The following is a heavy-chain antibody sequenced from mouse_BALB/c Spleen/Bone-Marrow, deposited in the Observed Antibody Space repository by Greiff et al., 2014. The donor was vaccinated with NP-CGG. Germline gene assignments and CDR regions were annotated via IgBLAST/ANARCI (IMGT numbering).Heavy chain of an antibody. Sequence: EVQVVESGGGLVQPGGSRKLSCAASGFTFSSFGMHWVRQAPEKGLEWVAYISSGSSTIYYADTLKGRFTISRDNPKNTLFLQMTSLRSEDTAMYYCATGTRAMDYWGQGTSVTVSS. J-gene: IGHJ4*01. CDR2: ISSGSSTI. CDR3: ATGTRAMDY. D-gene: IGHD4-1*01. V-gene: IGHV5-17*02. CDR1: GFTFSSFG.